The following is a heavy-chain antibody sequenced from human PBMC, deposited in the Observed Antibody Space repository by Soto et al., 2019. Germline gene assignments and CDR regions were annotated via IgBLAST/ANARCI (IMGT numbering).Heavy chain of an antibody. D-gene: IGHD4-4*01. Sequence: GGSLRLSCAASGFTFSSYWMSWVRQAPGKGLEWVASIKEDGTEKYYVDSVKGRFTISRDNARNSLYLQMNSLRAEDTAVYYCARGRSNFHYWGQGTLVTVSS. CDR3: ARGRSNFHY. CDR2: IKEDGTEK. CDR1: GFTFSSYW. J-gene: IGHJ4*02. V-gene: IGHV3-7*01.